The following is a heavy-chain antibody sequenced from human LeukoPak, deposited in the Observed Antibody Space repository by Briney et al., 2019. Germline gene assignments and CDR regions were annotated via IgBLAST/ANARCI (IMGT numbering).Heavy chain of an antibody. CDR1: GFTFSSYA. CDR3: VKGYCSSISCYGDY. Sequence: GGSLRLSCSASGFTFSSYAMHWVRQAPGKGLEYDSAISSNGGITYYADSVKGRFTISRDNSKNTLYLQMSSLRAEDTAVYYCVKGYCSSISCYGDYWGQGTLVTVSS. V-gene: IGHV3-64D*09. J-gene: IGHJ4*02. D-gene: IGHD2-2*01. CDR2: ISSNGGIT.